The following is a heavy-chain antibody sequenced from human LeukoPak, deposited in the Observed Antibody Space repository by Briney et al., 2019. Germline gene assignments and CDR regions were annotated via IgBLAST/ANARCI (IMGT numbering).Heavy chain of an antibody. Sequence: GGSLRLSCAASGFTFSSYTMNWVRQAPGKGLEWVSSIDTHSYYLYYSNSVKGRFTISRDNAKSSLYLQMNSLRAEDTAVYYCARVEGDYAAGSWGQGTQVTVSS. CDR3: ARVEGDYAAGS. J-gene: IGHJ5*02. CDR1: GFTFSSYT. D-gene: IGHD4-17*01. V-gene: IGHV3-21*01. CDR2: IDTHSYYL.